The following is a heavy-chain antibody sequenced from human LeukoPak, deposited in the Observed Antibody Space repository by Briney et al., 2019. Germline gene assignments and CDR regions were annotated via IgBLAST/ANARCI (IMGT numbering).Heavy chain of an antibody. V-gene: IGHV3-53*01. D-gene: IGHD6-13*01. CDR2: MYSGGDT. J-gene: IGHJ5*02. Sequence: GGSLRLSCAASGFTVRDNYMSWVRQAPGKGLEWVSVMYSGGDTYYADSVKGRFTFSRDISKNTLYLQMNGLRTEDTAMYYCARDAPQVPAAGVLPSWGQGTLVTVSS. CDR1: GFTVRDNY. CDR3: ARDAPQVPAAGVLPS.